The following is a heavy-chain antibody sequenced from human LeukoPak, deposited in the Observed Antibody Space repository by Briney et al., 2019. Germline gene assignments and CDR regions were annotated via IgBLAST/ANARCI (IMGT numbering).Heavy chain of an antibody. CDR1: GFTFSDYY. D-gene: IGHD1-1*01. CDR2: ISGSRTST. J-gene: IGHJ4*02. CDR3: ARGTYYFEH. Sequence: GGSLRLSCAASGFTFSDYYMNWIRQAPGKGLEWVSYISGSRTSTNYADSVKGRFTISRDNAKDSLYLQMNSLRPEDTAVYYCARGTYYFEHWAREPWSPSPQ. V-gene: IGHV3-11*05.